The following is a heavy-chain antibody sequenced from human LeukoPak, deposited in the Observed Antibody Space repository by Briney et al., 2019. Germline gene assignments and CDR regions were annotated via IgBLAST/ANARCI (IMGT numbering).Heavy chain of an antibody. CDR2: INPKSGAT. V-gene: IGHV1-2*02. CDR3: ARDQTPGSFDY. J-gene: IGHJ4*02. D-gene: IGHD3-10*01. CDR1: GYTFTGYY. Sequence: ASVKVSCKASGYTFTGYYMHWVRQAPGQGLEWMGWINPKSGATNYAQKFQGRVTMTRDTSISTAYMELSRLRSDDTAVYYCARDQTPGSFDYWGQGTLVTVSS.